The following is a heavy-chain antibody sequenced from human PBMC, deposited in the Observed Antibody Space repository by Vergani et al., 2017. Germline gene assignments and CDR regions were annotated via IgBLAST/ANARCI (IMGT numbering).Heavy chain of an antibody. CDR1: GFSFPGYA. Sequence: EVQLLESGGGLVQPGGSLGLSCEASGFSFPGYAMSWVRQAPGKGLEWVSSVSGSSATPYYADSVKGRFIISRDNSKNTLHLQMNSLRADDTAVYYCTKGSRGYTGYFFDYWGQGTLATVSS. CDR2: VSGSSATP. D-gene: IGHD5-12*01. V-gene: IGHV3-23*01. CDR3: TKGSRGYTGYFFDY. J-gene: IGHJ4*02.